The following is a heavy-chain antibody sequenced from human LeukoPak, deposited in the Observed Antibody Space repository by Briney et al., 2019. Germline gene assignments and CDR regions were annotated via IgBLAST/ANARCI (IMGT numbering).Heavy chain of an antibody. CDR1: GFTFSSYW. D-gene: IGHD2-2*02. CDR2: IKQDGSEK. V-gene: IGHV3-7*01. CDR3: ARSGRYCSSTSCYTKLYDAFDI. Sequence: GGSLRLSCAASGFTFSSYWMSWVRQAPEKGLEWVANIKQDGSEKYYVDSVKGRFTISRDNAKNSLYLQMNSLRAEDTAVYYCARSGRYCSSTSCYTKLYDAFDIWGQGTMVTVSS. J-gene: IGHJ3*02.